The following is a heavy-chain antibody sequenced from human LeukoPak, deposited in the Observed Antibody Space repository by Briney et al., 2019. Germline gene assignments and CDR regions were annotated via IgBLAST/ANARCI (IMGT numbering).Heavy chain of an antibody. CDR3: AGGLYYYDSSGYLDLDY. CDR1: GGTFSSYA. CDR2: ITPILGIA. J-gene: IGHJ4*02. D-gene: IGHD3-22*01. V-gene: IGHV1-69*04. Sequence: SVKVSCKASGGTFSSYAISWVRQAPGQGLEWMGRITPILGIANYAQKFQGRVTITADKSTSTAYMELSSLRSEDTAVYYCAGGLYYYDSSGYLDLDYWGQGTLVTVSS.